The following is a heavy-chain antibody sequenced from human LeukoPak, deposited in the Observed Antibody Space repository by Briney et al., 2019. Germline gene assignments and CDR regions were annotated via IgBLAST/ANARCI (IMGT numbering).Heavy chain of an antibody. Sequence: SETLSLTCAVYGGSFSGYYWSWIRQPPWKGLEWIGEINHSGSTNFNPSLKSRVTISVDTSKNQFSLKLSSVTAADTAVYYCARGLIAARLYYYYYMDVWGKGTTVTVSS. J-gene: IGHJ6*03. CDR1: GGSFSGYY. D-gene: IGHD6-6*01. CDR3: ARGLIAARLYYYYYMDV. CDR2: INHSGST. V-gene: IGHV4-34*01.